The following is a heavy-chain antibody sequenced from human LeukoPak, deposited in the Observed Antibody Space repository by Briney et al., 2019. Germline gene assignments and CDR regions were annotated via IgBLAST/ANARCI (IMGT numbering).Heavy chain of an antibody. D-gene: IGHD1-14*01. CDR1: GLTFSTSG. CDR3: ATETNGRHYDY. V-gene: IGHV3-21*06. Sequence: GGSLRLSCTASGLTFSTSGFNWVRQAPGKGLEWVASIGPTGSDRYHADSIKGRFTISRDNASNFLYLQMNSLRAEDTAVYYCATETNGRHYDYWGQGTLLTVSS. CDR2: IGPTGSDR. J-gene: IGHJ4*02.